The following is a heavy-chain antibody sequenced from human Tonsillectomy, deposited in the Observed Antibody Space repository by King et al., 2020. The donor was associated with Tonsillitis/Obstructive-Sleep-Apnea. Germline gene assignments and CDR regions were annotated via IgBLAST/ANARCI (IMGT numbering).Heavy chain of an antibody. Sequence: VQLVESGGGLVQPGGSLRLSCAASGFTFSSYAMSWVRQAPGKGLEWVSAISGSGGRAYYAVSVKGRFTISSGNSKNTLYLQMNSLRADDTAVYYIRVYCSTSSCFWDDAFDVWGQGTMVTVSS. J-gene: IGHJ3*01. CDR1: GFTFSSYA. CDR2: ISGSGGRA. CDR3: RVYCSTSSCFWDDAFDV. D-gene: IGHD2-2*01. V-gene: IGHV3-23*04.